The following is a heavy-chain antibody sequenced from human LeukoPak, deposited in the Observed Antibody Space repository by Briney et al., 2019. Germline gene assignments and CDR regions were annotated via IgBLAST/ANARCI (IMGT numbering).Heavy chain of an antibody. V-gene: IGHV1-2*02. CDR1: GYTFTGYY. Sequence: ASVKVSCKASGYTFTGYYMHWVRQAPGQGLEWMGWINPNSGGTNYAQKFQGRVTTTRDTSISTAYMELRSLRSDDTAVYYCARGEGVIAAADPLFDYWGQGTLVTVSS. CDR3: ARGEGVIAAADPLFDY. J-gene: IGHJ4*02. CDR2: INPNSGGT. D-gene: IGHD6-13*01.